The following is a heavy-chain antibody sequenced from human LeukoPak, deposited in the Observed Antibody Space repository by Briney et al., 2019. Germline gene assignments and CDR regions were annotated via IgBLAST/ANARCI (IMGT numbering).Heavy chain of an antibody. Sequence: SVKVSCKASGGTFSSYAISWVRQAPGRGLEWMGRIIPIFGTANYAQKFRGRVTITTDESTSTAYMELSSLRSEDTAVYYCARAIYCGGDCYQYYFDYWGQGTLVTVSS. V-gene: IGHV1-69*05. CDR3: ARAIYCGGDCYQYYFDY. CDR2: IIPIFGTA. J-gene: IGHJ4*02. CDR1: GGTFSSYA. D-gene: IGHD2-21*01.